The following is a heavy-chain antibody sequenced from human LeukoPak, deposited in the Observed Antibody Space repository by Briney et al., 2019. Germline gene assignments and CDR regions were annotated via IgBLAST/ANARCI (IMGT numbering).Heavy chain of an antibody. CDR1: GGTFSSYG. J-gene: IGHJ4*02. CDR3: ARGICSSTSCYSFDY. D-gene: IGHD2-2*01. Sequence: ASVKVSCKASGGTFSSYGISWVRQAPGQGLEWMGWISVYNGNTNYAQKVQGRVTMTTDTSTSTAYMELRSLRSDDTAVYYCARGICSSTSCYSFDYWGQGTLVTVSS. CDR2: ISVYNGNT. V-gene: IGHV1-18*01.